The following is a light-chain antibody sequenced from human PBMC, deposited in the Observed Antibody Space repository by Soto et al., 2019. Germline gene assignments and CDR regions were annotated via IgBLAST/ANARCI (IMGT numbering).Light chain of an antibody. Sequence: QLVLTQPPSASGSPGQSVTISCTGTDSNYVSWYQQHPGKAPKLLIYEVVKRPSGVPDRFSGSKSGNTASLTVSGLQAEDEADYHCTSYAGNNNLVFGGGTQLTVL. V-gene: IGLV2-8*01. CDR3: TSYAGNNNLV. CDR2: EVV. CDR1: DSNY. J-gene: IGLJ2*01.